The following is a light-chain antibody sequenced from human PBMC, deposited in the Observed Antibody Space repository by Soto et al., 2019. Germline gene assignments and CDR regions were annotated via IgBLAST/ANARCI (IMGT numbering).Light chain of an antibody. J-gene: IGKJ1*01. Sequence: EIVMTQSPATLSVSPGERASLSCRASQSVSSNLAWYQQKPGQAPRLLIYGASTRATGIPARFSGSGSGTEFTLTISSLQPEDFATYYCQHYNSYSEAIGQGTKVDIK. CDR3: QHYNSYSEA. V-gene: IGKV3-15*01. CDR1: QSVSSN. CDR2: GAS.